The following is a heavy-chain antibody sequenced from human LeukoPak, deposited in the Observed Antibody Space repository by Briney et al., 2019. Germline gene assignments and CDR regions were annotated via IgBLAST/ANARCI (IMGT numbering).Heavy chain of an antibody. CDR2: ISAGGDRT. V-gene: IGHV3-23*01. Sequence: PGGSLRLSCAASGFTLSTYAMTWVRQAPGKGLEWVSGISAGGDRTYYADSVKGRFTISRDNSKNTLYLQMNSLRAEDTAEYYCARSTVGTSCCTAVDYWGQGTLVTVSS. CDR1: GFTLSTYA. D-gene: IGHD1-26*01. J-gene: IGHJ4*02. CDR3: ARSTVGTSCCTAVDY.